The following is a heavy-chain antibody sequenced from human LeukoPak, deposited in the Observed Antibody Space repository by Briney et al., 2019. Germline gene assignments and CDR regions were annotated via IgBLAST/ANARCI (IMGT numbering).Heavy chain of an antibody. V-gene: IGHV1-18*01. CDR1: GYTFTSYG. Sequence: GESLKISCKASGYTFTSYGISWVRQAPGQGLEWMGWISAYNGNTNYAQKLQGRVTMTTDTSTSTAYMELRSLRSDDTAVYYCARVGEEQQLDEYYYYYYYMDVWGKGTTVTISS. CDR2: ISAYNGNT. D-gene: IGHD6-13*01. CDR3: ARVGEEQQLDEYYYYYYYMDV. J-gene: IGHJ6*03.